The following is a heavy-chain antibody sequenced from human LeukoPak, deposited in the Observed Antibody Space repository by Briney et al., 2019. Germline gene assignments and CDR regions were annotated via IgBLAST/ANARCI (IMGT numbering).Heavy chain of an antibody. CDR2: ISGSGGST. J-gene: IGHJ4*02. V-gene: IGHV3-23*01. D-gene: IGHD3-22*01. CDR3: AKGGGITLNY. Sequence: GGSLRLSCAASGFTFSNYAMNWVRQALGKGLEWVSGISGSGGSTYYADSVKGRITISRDNSKNTLYLQMNSLRAEDTAVYYCAKGGGITLNYWGQGTLVTVSS. CDR1: GFTFSNYA.